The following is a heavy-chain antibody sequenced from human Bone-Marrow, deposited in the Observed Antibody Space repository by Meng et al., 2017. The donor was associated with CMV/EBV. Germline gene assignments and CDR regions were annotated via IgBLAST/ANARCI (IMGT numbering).Heavy chain of an antibody. D-gene: IGHD3-16*01. Sequence: GGSLRLSCEASGFTFSSSWMHWVRQVPGKGLVWVSRIDSDGSTTDYADSVKGRFTIFRDNAKNTVYLRMNSLSAEDTAVYFCASYVGAGASRSLGHWGQGTLVTVSS. CDR2: IDSDGSTT. V-gene: IGHV3-74*01. CDR3: ASYVGAGASRSLGH. J-gene: IGHJ4*02. CDR1: GFTFSSSW.